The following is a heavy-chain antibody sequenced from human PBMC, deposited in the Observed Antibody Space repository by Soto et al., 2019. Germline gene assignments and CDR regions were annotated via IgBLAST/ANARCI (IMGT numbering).Heavy chain of an antibody. J-gene: IGHJ6*04. CDR2: INPNSGGT. D-gene: IGHD2-2*01. V-gene: IGHV1-2*04. CDR1: GYTFTGYY. Sequence: QVQLVQSGAEVKKPGASVKVSCKASGYTFTGYYMHWMRQAPGQGLEWMGWINPNSGGTNYAQKFQGWVTMTRDTTISTAHRELSRLRGDDTAVYYCARAPSRAVVPAAIKYYYYGMDVWGEGTTVTVSS. CDR3: ARAPSRAVVPAAIKYYYYGMDV.